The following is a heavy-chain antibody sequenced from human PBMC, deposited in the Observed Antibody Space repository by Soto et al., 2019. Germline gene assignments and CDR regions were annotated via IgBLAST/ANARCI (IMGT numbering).Heavy chain of an antibody. Sequence: QITLKESGPTLVKPTQTLTLTCTFSGFSLSTSGVGVGWIRQPPGKALEWVALIYWDDAKEYSPSLKSRLTTPTKPPKNKVPLTRPNRDPWNTAKIYGANRGGGDRILDYWGQGTLVTVSS. V-gene: IGHV2-5*02. J-gene: IGHJ4*02. CDR1: GFSLSTSGVG. D-gene: IGHD3-16*01. CDR3: ANRGGGDRILDY. CDR2: IYWDDAK.